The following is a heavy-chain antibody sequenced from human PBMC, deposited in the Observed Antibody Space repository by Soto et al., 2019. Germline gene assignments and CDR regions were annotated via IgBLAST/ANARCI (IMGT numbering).Heavy chain of an antibody. CDR3: ARGYCSSTSCYSRKSSFDY. CDR2: IIPILGIA. V-gene: IGHV1-69*02. D-gene: IGHD2-2*01. CDR1: GGTFSSYT. Sequence: ASVKVSCKASGGTFSSYTISWVRQAPGQGLEWMGRIIPILGIANYAQKFQGRVTITADKSTSTAYMELSSLRSEDTAVYYCARGYCSSTSCYSRKSSFDYWGQGTLVTVSS. J-gene: IGHJ4*02.